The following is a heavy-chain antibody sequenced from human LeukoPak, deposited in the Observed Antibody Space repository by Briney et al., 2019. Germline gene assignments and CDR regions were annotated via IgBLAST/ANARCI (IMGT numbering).Heavy chain of an antibody. CDR2: ISGSGGST. V-gene: IGHV3-23*01. CDR1: GFTFSSYA. CDR3: AKDYQQLVRSNWFDP. J-gene: IGHJ5*02. Sequence: GGSLRLSCAASGFTFSSYAMSWVRQAPGKGLEWVSAISGSGGSTYYADSVKGRFTISRDNSKNTLYLQMNSQRAEDTAVYYCAKDYQQLVRSNWFDPWGQGTLVTVSS. D-gene: IGHD6-13*01.